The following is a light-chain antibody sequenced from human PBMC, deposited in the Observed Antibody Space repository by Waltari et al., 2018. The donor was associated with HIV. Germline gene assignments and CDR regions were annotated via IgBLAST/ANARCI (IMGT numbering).Light chain of an antibody. Sequence: QSVVTQPPSASGTPGQRVTISYSGSSVGRNYVYWYQQLPGTAPKLLIYRNNQRPSGVPDRFSGSRSDTSVSLAISGLRSEDEADYYCATWDDYLSGWVFGGGTKLTVL. CDR1: SVGRNY. J-gene: IGLJ3*02. CDR3: ATWDDYLSGWV. CDR2: RNN. V-gene: IGLV1-47*01.